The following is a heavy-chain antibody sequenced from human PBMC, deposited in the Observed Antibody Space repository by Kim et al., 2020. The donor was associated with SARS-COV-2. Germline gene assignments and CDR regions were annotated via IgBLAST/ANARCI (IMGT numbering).Heavy chain of an antibody. J-gene: IGHJ4*02. D-gene: IGHD1-1*01. CDR2: ISSDGSNT. Sequence: GGSLRLSCAASGFTFSKYWMHWVRQAPGKGPVWVSRISSDGSNTKYGDSVKGLFTISRDNAKNTLYLQMSSVGAEDTAVYYCARDQTTTGPTTFDYWGQGTRVTVSS. V-gene: IGHV3-74*01. CDR3: ARDQTTTGPTTFDY. CDR1: GFTFSKYW.